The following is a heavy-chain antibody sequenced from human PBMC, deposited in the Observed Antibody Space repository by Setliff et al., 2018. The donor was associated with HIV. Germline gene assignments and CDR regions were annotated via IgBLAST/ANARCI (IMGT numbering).Heavy chain of an antibody. CDR3: ARGGSYNDVFDI. CDR2: INVIRTT. V-gene: IGHV4-34*01. D-gene: IGHD1-26*01. CDR1: GGSFSGYY. Sequence: SETLSLTCAVYGGSFSGYYWNWVRQPPGKGLEWIGEINVIRTTDYNPSLKSRVTISVDESKNQFSLKLSSVTAADTAVYYCARGGSYNDVFDIWGQGTMVTVS. J-gene: IGHJ3*02.